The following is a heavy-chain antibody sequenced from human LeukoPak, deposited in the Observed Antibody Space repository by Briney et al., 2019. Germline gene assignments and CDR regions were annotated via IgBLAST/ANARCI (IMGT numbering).Heavy chain of an antibody. CDR3: ASSGFIPGYY. CDR2: INHSGST. Sequence: PSETLSLTCAVYGGSFSGYYWSWIRQPPGKGLEWIGEINHSGSTNYNPSLKSRVTMSVDTSKNQFSLKLSSVTAADTAVYYCASSGFIPGYYWGQGTLVTVSS. CDR1: GGSFSGYY. D-gene: IGHD3-16*01. J-gene: IGHJ4*02. V-gene: IGHV4-34*01.